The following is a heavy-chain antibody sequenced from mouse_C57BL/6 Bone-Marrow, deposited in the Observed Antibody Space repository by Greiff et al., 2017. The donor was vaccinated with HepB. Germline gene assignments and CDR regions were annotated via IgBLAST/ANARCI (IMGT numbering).Heavy chain of an antibody. CDR3: ARSGGSSYRYAMDY. J-gene: IGHJ4*01. CDR1: GYSFTDYN. Sequence: EVKLLESGPELVKPGASVKISCKASGYSFTDYNMNWVKQSNGKSLEWIGVINPNYGTTSYNQKFKGKATLTVDQSSSTAYMQLNSLTSEDSAVYYCARSGGSSYRYAMDYWGQGTSVTVSS. V-gene: IGHV1-39*01. CDR2: INPNYGTT. D-gene: IGHD1-1*01.